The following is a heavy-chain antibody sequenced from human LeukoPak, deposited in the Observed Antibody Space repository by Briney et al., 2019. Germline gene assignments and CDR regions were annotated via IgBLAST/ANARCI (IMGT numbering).Heavy chain of an antibody. J-gene: IGHJ3*01. Sequence: PGGSLRLSCEVSGFTLTPYSVHWVRQIPGKGLEWVAVISFDGTKKYYADSVKGRFKISRDTAKNTVYLQMDSPRIEHTAVYYCAKVMDWCSVGPSDVFDVWGQGTMVTVSS. V-gene: IGHV3-30*04. CDR3: AKVMDWCSVGPSDVFDV. D-gene: IGHD3/OR15-3a*01. CDR1: GFTLTPYS. CDR2: ISFDGTKK.